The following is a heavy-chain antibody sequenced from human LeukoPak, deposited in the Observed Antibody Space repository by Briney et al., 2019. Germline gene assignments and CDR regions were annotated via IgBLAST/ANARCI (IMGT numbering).Heavy chain of an antibody. Sequence: PGGSLRLSCAASGFTFSSYSMNWVRQAPGKGLEWVSSISSSSSYIYYADPVKGRFTISRDNAKNSLYLQMNGLGAKNRAVYYCPRARTRLWGATTGYFDYWGQGTLVTVSS. CDR1: GFTFSSYS. CDR3: PRARTRLWGATTGYFDY. J-gene: IGHJ4*02. D-gene: IGHD1-26*01. CDR2: ISSSSSYI. V-gene: IGHV3-21*01.